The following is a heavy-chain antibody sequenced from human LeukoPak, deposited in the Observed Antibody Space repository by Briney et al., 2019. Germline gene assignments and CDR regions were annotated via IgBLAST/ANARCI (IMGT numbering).Heavy chain of an antibody. J-gene: IGHJ4*02. CDR2: INPSGGST. CDR1: GYTFTSYA. D-gene: IGHD6-13*01. CDR3: ARTYSSSDEFDY. V-gene: IGHV1-46*01. Sequence: ASVKVSCKASGYTFTSYAMNWVRQAPGQGLEWMGIINPSGGSTTYAQKFQGRVAMTRDTSTSGVYMEVSSLRSEDTAVYYCARTYSSSDEFDYWGQGTLVTVSS.